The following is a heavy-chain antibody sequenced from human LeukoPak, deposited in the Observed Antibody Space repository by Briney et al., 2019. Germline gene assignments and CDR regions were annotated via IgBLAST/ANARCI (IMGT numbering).Heavy chain of an antibody. J-gene: IGHJ3*02. Sequence: SETLSLTCTVSDGSISNSSFYWGWIRQPPGKGLEWIGNIYYSGNTYYNSSLKSRVTISVDTSKNQFSLKLSSVTAADTAVYYCAGQLKRGRVVTAHDAFDIWGQGTMVTVSS. D-gene: IGHD2-21*02. CDR1: DGSISNSSFY. CDR3: AGQLKRGRVVTAHDAFDI. V-gene: IGHV4-39*01. CDR2: IYYSGNT.